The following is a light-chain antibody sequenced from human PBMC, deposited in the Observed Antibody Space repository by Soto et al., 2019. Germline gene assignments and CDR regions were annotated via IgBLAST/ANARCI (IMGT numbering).Light chain of an antibody. CDR1: QDISNY. CDR3: QQYDNLPLA. CDR2: DAS. Sequence: DIQMTQSPSSLSASVGDRVTITCQASQDISNYLNWYQQKPGKAPKLLIYDASNLETGVPSRFSGSRAATYFTFTTSSLQTEDIATYYCQQYDNLPLAFGGGTKVEI. V-gene: IGKV1-33*01. J-gene: IGKJ4*01.